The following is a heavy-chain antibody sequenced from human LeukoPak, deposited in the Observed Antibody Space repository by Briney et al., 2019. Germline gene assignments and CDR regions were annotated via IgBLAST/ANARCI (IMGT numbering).Heavy chain of an antibody. CDR3: AKDLGGIAVAGLSHTFDY. J-gene: IGHJ4*02. CDR2: ISYDGSNK. Sequence: GASVKVSCKASGYTFTSYYMHWVRQAPGKGLEWVAVISYDGSNKYYADSVKGRFTISRDNSKNTLYLQMNSLRAEDTAVYYCAKDLGGIAVAGLSHTFDYWGQGTLVTVSS. V-gene: IGHV3-30*18. CDR1: GYTFTSYY. D-gene: IGHD6-19*01.